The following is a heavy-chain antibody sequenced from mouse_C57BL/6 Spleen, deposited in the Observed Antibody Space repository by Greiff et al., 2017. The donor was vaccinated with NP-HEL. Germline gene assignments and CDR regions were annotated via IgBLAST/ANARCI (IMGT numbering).Heavy chain of an antibody. CDR2: ISGGGGNT. D-gene: IGHD1-1*01. CDR1: GFTFSSYT. Sequence: EVQVVESGGGLVKPGGSLKLSCAASGFTFSSYTMSWVRQTPEKRLEWVATISGGGGNTYYPDSVKGRFTISRDNAKNTLYLQMSSLRSEDTALYYCARLILRRDAMDYWGQGTSVTVSS. V-gene: IGHV5-9*01. J-gene: IGHJ4*01. CDR3: ARLILRRDAMDY.